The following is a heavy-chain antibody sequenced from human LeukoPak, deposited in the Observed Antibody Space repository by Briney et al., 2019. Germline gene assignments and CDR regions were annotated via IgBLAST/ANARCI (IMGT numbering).Heavy chain of an antibody. CDR2: IYYSGST. CDR1: GGSISSSSYY. J-gene: IGHJ6*03. Sequence: SETLSLTCTVSGGSISSSSYYWGWIRQPPGKGLEWIGSIYYSGSTYYNPSLKSRVTISVDTSKNQFSLKLSSVTAADTAVYYCARRLVFYIRYFDTTGMDVWGEGTTVTVSS. V-gene: IGHV4-39*01. CDR3: ARRLVFYIRYFDTTGMDV. D-gene: IGHD3-9*01.